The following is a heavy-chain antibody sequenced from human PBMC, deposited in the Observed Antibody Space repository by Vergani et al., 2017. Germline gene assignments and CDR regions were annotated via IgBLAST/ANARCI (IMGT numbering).Heavy chain of an antibody. CDR1: GYTFTGYY. Sequence: QVQLVQSGAEVKKPGASVKVSCKASGYTFTGYYMHWVRQAPGQGLEWMGWINPNSGGTKYAQKFQGRVTMTRDTSISTAYMELSRLRSDDTAVYYCARDPSLRIQLDYWGQGTLVTVSS. J-gene: IGHJ4*02. CDR2: INPNSGGT. D-gene: IGHD5-18*01. V-gene: IGHV1-2*02. CDR3: ARDPSLRIQLDY.